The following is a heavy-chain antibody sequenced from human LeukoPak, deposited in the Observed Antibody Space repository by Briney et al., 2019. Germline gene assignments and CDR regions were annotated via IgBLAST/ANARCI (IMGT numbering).Heavy chain of an antibody. V-gene: IGHV1-69*02. Sequence: VASVKVSCKASGGTFSSYTISWVRQAPGQGLEWMGRIIPILGIANYAQKFQGRVTITADKSTSTAYMELSSLRSEDTAVYYCATPPGMVARIGNFDYGGQETLVTVSS. CDR1: GGTFSSYT. CDR2: IIPILGIA. D-gene: IGHD5-24*01. CDR3: ATPPGMVARIGNFDY. J-gene: IGHJ4*02.